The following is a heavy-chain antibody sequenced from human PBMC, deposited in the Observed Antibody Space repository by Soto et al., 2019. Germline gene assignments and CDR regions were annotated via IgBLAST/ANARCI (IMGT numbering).Heavy chain of an antibody. V-gene: IGHV1-69*08. CDR1: GGTFRSYT. D-gene: IGHD6-13*01. CDR2: IIPILGIP. Sequence: QVQLVQSGAEVKKPGSSVKVSCKASGGTFRSYTISWVRQAPGQGLEWMGRIIPILGIPNDAQKFPGRVTITAEKSTSSGYVDLNSLRSADEAVYYCARETPSIGAAGVFDYWGQGTLVTVSS. CDR3: ARETPSIGAAGVFDY. J-gene: IGHJ4*02.